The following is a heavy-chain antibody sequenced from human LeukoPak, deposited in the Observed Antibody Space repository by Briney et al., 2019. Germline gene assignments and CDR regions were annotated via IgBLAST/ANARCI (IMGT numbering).Heavy chain of an antibody. CDR3: AKDLFRIAAAGRFDY. CDR1: GFTFSSYA. Sequence: QTGGSLRLSCAASGFTFSSYAMSWVRQAPGKGLEWVSAISGSGGSTYYADSVEGRFTISRDNSKNTLYLQMNSLRAEDTAVYYCAKDLFRIAAAGRFDYWGQGTLVTVSS. CDR2: ISGSGGST. V-gene: IGHV3-23*01. D-gene: IGHD6-13*01. J-gene: IGHJ4*02.